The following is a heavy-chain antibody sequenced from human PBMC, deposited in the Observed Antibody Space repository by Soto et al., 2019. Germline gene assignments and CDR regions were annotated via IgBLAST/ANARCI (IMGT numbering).Heavy chain of an antibody. V-gene: IGHV4-30-2*01. D-gene: IGHD3-10*01. J-gene: IGHJ5*02. Sequence: SETLSLTCTVSGASISSGGNSWTWFRRPPGKALEWIGYIFHSGGTNYNPSLKSRVAISVDTSKNQFSLKLSSVTAADTAVYYCARGRNTYHYGSGSRYPFDPWGQGTLVTVSS. CDR1: GASISSGGNS. CDR3: ARGRNTYHYGSGSRYPFDP. CDR2: IFHSGGT.